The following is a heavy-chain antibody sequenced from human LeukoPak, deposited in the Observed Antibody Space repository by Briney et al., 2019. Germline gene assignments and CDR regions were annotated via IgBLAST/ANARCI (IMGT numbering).Heavy chain of an antibody. CDR3: AKVPPRGDSSSWYYFDY. J-gene: IGHJ4*02. V-gene: IGHV3-23*01. CDR1: GFTFSTHA. D-gene: IGHD6-13*01. Sequence: GGSLRLSCAASGFTFSTHAMSWVRQAPGKGLEWVSLISDSGASTYYADSVKGRFTISRDNLKNTLYLQMNSLRGEDTAVYYCAKVPPRGDSSSWYYFDYWGQGTLVTVSS. CDR2: ISDSGAST.